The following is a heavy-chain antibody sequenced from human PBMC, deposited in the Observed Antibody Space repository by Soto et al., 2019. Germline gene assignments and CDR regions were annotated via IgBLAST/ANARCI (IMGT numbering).Heavy chain of an antibody. D-gene: IGHD6-13*01. CDR1: GGSISSYY. CDR3: ARDYVSSSWHMNWFDP. CDR2: IYYSGST. J-gene: IGHJ5*02. V-gene: IGHV4-59*01. Sequence: PSETLSLTCTVSGGSISSYYWSWIRQPPGKGLEWIGYIYYSGSTNYNPSLKSRVTISVDTSKNQFSLKLSSVTAADTAVYYCARDYVSSSWHMNWFDPWGQGTLVTVS.